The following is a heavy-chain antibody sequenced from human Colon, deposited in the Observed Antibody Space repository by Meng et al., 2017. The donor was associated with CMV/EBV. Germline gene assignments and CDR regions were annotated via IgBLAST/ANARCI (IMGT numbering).Heavy chain of an antibody. CDR3: ARDYGSGSYYTFSNYYYGMDV. CDR2: ISYTGSYI. J-gene: IGHJ6*02. Sequence: GESLKISCAASGFTFNQHPMNWVRQAPGKGLEWVSSISYTGSYIYYADSVKGRFTISRDNAKNSLYLQMNSLRAEDTAVYYCARDYGSGSYYTFSNYYYGMDVWGQGTTVTVSS. D-gene: IGHD3-10*01. CDR1: GFTFNQHP. V-gene: IGHV3-21*01.